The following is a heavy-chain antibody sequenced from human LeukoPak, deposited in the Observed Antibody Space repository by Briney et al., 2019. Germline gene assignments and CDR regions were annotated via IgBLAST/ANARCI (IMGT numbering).Heavy chain of an antibody. CDR3: ATLLAHYDSSGYYRNWFDP. CDR1: GYTFTDYY. CDR2: VDPEDGET. D-gene: IGHD3-22*01. J-gene: IGHJ5*02. Sequence: ASVKISCKVSGYTFTDYYMHWVRQAPGKGLEWMGLVDPEDGETIYAEKFQGRVTITADTSTDTAYMELSSLRSEDTAVYYCATLLAHYDSSGYYRNWFDPWGQGTLVTVSS. V-gene: IGHV1-69-2*01.